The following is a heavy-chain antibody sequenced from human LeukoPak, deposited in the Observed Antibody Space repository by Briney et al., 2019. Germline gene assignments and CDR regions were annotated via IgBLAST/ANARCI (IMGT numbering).Heavy chain of an antibody. J-gene: IGHJ4*02. D-gene: IGHD3-22*01. V-gene: IGHV1-69*10. CDR2: IIPIFGIA. Sequence: ASVKVSFKGSGGTFISYANSWVGQAPGQGGEGMGGIIPIFGIANYAQKFQGRVTITADKSTSTAYMELSSLRSEDTAVYYCATYYYDSSGYYRAGYYFDYWGQGTLVTVSS. CDR1: GGTFISYA. CDR3: ATYYYDSSGYYRAGYYFDY.